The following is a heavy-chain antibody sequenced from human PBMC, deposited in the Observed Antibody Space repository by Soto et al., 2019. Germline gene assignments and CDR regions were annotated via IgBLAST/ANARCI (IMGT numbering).Heavy chain of an antibody. CDR3: ARYVATSPAGWFEP. Sequence: QITLKESGPTLVKPTQTLTLTCTFSGFSLTNNGEAVGWFRQSPGKALEWLVLIYWDDDNRYNPTLRTRLSTTQDTSKNLVVLTLTNMDPVDTATYYCARYVATSPAGWFEPWGQGIPVTVSS. V-gene: IGHV2-5*02. CDR2: IYWDDDN. D-gene: IGHD3-10*02. CDR1: GFSLTNNGEA. J-gene: IGHJ5*02.